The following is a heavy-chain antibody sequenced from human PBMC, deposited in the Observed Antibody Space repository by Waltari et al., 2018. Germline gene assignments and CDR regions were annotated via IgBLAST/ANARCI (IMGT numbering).Heavy chain of an antibody. CDR2: ITVGDDT. Sequence: EVQLLESGGDLVQPGGSLRLYCAASGLPFSTYAINWFRLAPGTGLEWVSAITVGDDTYYADSVKGRFTISRDTSKDTVHLQMNGLRAEDTAVYYCATPFYNWDDPLHSWGQGTLVTVSS. J-gene: IGHJ4*02. D-gene: IGHD1-20*01. V-gene: IGHV3-23*01. CDR1: GLPFSTYA. CDR3: ATPFYNWDDPLHS.